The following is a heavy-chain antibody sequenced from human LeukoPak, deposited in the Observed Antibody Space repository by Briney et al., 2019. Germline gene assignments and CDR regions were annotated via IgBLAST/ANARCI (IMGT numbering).Heavy chain of an antibody. CDR1: GGSISSSNW. V-gene: IGHV4-4*02. J-gene: IGHJ4*02. CDR3: ASASGGIDY. CDR2: IYHSGSS. Sequence: SGTLSLTCAVSGGSISSSNWWSWVRQSPGKGLEWIGEIYHSGSSNYNPSLKSRVTISVDKSTNQFSLKLNSVTAADTAVYYCASASGGIDYWGQGALVTVSS. D-gene: IGHD3-10*01.